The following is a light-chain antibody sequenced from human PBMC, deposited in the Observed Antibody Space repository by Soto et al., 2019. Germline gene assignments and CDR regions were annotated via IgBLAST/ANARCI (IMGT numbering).Light chain of an antibody. J-gene: IGKJ1*01. CDR2: AAS. CDR3: QHYNSYSEA. V-gene: IGKV1-5*01. CDR1: QSIHIF. Sequence: DIQMTQSPSSLSASVRDRVTITCRASQSIHIFLNWYQQKPGKAPNLLIYAASNLQSGVPSRFSGSGSGTEFTLTISSLQPDDFATYYCQHYNSYSEAFGQGTKVDIK.